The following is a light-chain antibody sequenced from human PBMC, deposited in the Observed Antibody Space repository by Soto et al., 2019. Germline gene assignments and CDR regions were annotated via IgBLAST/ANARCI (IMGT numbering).Light chain of an antibody. CDR3: QQYGSA. CDR2: GAS. J-gene: IGKJ1*01. CDR1: QSVSSSY. Sequence: ESVLTQSPGTLSLSPGERVTLSCRASQSVSSSYLAWYQQKPGQAPRLLIYGASSRAAGIPDRFSGSGSGTDFTLTISRLEPEDFAVYSCQQYGSAFGQGTKVDIK. V-gene: IGKV3-20*01.